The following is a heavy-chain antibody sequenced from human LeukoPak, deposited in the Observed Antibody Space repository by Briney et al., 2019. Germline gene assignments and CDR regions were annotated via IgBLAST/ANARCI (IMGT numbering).Heavy chain of an antibody. CDR1: GGSFSGYY. J-gene: IGHJ5*02. CDR2: IYYSGST. D-gene: IGHD3-10*01. Sequence: PSETLSLTCAVYGGSFSGYYWSWIRQPPGKGLEWIGYIYYSGSTNYNPSLKSRVTISVDTSKNQFSLKLSSVTTADTAVYYCARARLLWFGESINWFDPWGQGTLVTVSS. V-gene: IGHV4-59*08. CDR3: ARARLLWFGESINWFDP.